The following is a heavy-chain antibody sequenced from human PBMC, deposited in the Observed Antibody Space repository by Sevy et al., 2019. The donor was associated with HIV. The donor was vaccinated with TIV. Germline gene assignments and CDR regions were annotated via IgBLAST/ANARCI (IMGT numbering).Heavy chain of an antibody. Sequence: GGSLRLSCAASGFTFSSYEMNWVRQAPGKGLEWVSYISSDGTTIYYADSVKGRFTISRDNAQNSVSLQMNSLRAEDTAVYYRARDLDDNSGYYYGAIDYWGQGTLVTVPS. CDR3: ARDLDDNSGYYYGAIDY. J-gene: IGHJ4*02. D-gene: IGHD3-22*01. CDR2: ISSDGTTI. V-gene: IGHV3-48*03. CDR1: GFTFSSYE.